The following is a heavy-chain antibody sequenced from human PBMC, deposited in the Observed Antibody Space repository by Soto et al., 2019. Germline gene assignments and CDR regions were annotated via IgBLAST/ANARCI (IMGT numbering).Heavy chain of an antibody. D-gene: IGHD3-10*01. CDR2: IYHSGST. CDR1: GGSISSSNW. J-gene: IGHJ6*02. V-gene: IGHV4-4*02. Sequence: QVQLQESGPGLVKPSGTLSLTCAVSGGSISSSNWWSWVRQPPGKGLEWIGEIYHSGSTNYNPSLKSRVTIAVDKSKNQFSLKLSSVTAADTAVYYCARWSGYGSGSSYYYYYGMDVWGQGTTVTVSS. CDR3: ARWSGYGSGSSYYYYYGMDV.